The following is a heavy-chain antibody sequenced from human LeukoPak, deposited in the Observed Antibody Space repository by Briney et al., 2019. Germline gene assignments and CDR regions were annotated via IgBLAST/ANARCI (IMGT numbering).Heavy chain of an antibody. Sequence: SETLSLTCAVYGGSFSGYYWSWIRQPPGKGLEWIGEINHSGSTNYNPSLKSRVTISVDTSKNQFSLKLSSVTAADTAVYYCARGRPYYYYMDVWGKGTTVTISS. J-gene: IGHJ6*03. CDR3: ARGRPYYYYMDV. V-gene: IGHV4-34*01. CDR2: INHSGST. CDR1: GGSFSGYY.